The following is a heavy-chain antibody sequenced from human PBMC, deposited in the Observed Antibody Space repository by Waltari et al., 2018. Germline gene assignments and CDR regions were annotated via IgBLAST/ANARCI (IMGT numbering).Heavy chain of an antibody. CDR2: IKHNGNR. D-gene: IGHD2-21*02. J-gene: IGHJ6*02. Sequence: QVQLQQWGAGQLQPSETLSLTCAVFGGSFSGYYWGWIRQPPGKGLEWIGEIKHNGNRKYNPGLRGRRTMLLETARSQCSLKVNSVTAADTAVYYCVRLEDCSGPGGNCYSGDSFALDVWGQGTTVTVSS. CDR3: VRLEDCSGPGGNCYSGDSFALDV. V-gene: IGHV4-34*02. CDR1: GGSFSGYY.